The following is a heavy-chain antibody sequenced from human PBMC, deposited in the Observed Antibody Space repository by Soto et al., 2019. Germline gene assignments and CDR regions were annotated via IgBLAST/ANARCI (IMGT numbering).Heavy chain of an antibody. V-gene: IGHV2-26*01. Sequence: QVTLKESGPVLVKPAETLTLTCTVSGFSLSNTLMGVSWIRQPPGRALEWLAHIFSNDEASYSTSLRSRLTISKDTSKSQVVLTMTNMDPVDTGTYYCARIEGSRGFDPWGQGTLVTVPS. CDR3: ARIEGSRGFDP. CDR2: IFSNDEA. J-gene: IGHJ5*02. D-gene: IGHD6-13*01. CDR1: GFSLSNTLMG.